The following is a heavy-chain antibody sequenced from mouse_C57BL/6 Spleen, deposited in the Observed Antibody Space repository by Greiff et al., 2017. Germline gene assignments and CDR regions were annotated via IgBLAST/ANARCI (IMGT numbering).Heavy chain of an antibody. V-gene: IGHV3-3*01. CDR3: ARATYYYGPGLAMDY. J-gene: IGHJ4*01. D-gene: IGHD1-1*01. CDR1: GFSINSDCY. CDR2: TFYSGIT. Sequence: DVQLQESGPSLVRPSQTLSLTCTVTGFSINSDCYWIWIRQFPGNKLEYIGYTFYSGITYYNPSLESRTYITRDTSKNQFSLKLSSVTTEDTATYYCARATYYYGPGLAMDYWGQGTSVTVSS.